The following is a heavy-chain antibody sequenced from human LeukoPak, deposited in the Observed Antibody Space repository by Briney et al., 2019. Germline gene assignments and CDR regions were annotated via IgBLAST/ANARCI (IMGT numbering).Heavy chain of an antibody. CDR1: GFTFSDYF. Sequence: GRSLRLSCAASGFTFSDYFMTWIRQAPGKGLEWVSYISGSGSNKYYADSVKGRFTISRDNAKNSLYLQMNSLRVEDTAVYYCATSQSSVAGIAGDWGQGTLVTVSS. CDR2: ISGSGSNK. V-gene: IGHV3-11*04. J-gene: IGHJ1*01. D-gene: IGHD6-19*01. CDR3: ATSQSSVAGIAGD.